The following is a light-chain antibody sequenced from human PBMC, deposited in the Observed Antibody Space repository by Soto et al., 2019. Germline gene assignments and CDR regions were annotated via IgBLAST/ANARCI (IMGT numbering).Light chain of an antibody. CDR1: SSNIGSHT. CDR2: NNN. CDR3: AACDDILNGSYV. J-gene: IGLJ1*01. V-gene: IGLV1-44*01. Sequence: QSVLTQPPSASGTPGQRVTISCSGSSSNIGSHTINWYQQLPGTAPKLLIYNNNQRPSGVPDRVSGSKSGTSASLAISGLQSEDEADYDWAACDDILNGSYVFGTGTKLTVL.